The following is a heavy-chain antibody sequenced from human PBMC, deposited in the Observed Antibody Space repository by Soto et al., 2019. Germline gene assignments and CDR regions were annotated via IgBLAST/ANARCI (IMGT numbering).Heavy chain of an antibody. CDR3: AKESDIVVVVASPLDY. CDR2: ISGSGGST. CDR1: GFTFSSYA. J-gene: IGHJ4*02. D-gene: IGHD2-15*01. Sequence: EVQLLESGGGLVQPGGSLRLSCAASGFTFSSYAMSWVRQAPGKGLECVSAISGSGGSTYYADSVQGRFTISRDNSKNTLYLQMNSLRAEDTAVYYCAKESDIVVVVASPLDYWGQGTLVTVSS. V-gene: IGHV3-23*01.